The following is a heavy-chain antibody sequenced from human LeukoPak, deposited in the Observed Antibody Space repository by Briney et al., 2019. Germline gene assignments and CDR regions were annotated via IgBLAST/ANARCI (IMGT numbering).Heavy chain of an antibody. CDR2: ISGSGGST. CDR1: GFSLSNYW. D-gene: IGHD6-19*01. CDR3: AKSARYSGFLN. J-gene: IGHJ4*02. Sequence: GGSLRVSCAASGFSLSNYWMHWVRQAPGKGLEWVSAISGSGGSTYYADSVKGRFTISRDNSKNTLYLQMNSLRAEDTAVYYCAKSARYSGFLNWGQGTLVTVSS. V-gene: IGHV3-23*01.